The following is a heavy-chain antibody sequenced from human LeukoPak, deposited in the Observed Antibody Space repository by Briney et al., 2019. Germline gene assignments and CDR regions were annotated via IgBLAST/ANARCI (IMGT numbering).Heavy chain of an antibody. CDR3: AERGYCSGGRCYSFHFDY. CDR1: GFTFSSHG. Sequence: PGGSLRLSCAASGFTFSSHGMHWVRQAPGKGLEWVALMSYDGTNKVYADSVKGRFTISRDNSKNTLYLEMNNLRAEDTAVYYCAERGYCSGGRCYSFHFDYWGQGTLVTVSS. CDR2: MSYDGTNK. J-gene: IGHJ4*02. V-gene: IGHV3-30*18. D-gene: IGHD2-15*01.